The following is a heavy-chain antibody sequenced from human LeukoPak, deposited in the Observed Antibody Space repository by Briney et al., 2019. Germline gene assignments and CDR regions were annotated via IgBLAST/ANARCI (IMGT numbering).Heavy chain of an antibody. Sequence: PSETLSLTCTVSGGPISSSSYYWGWIRQPPGKGLEWIGSIYYSGSTNYNSSLKSRVTISVDTSKNQFSLKLSSVSAADTAVYYCVRRSWWFDPWGQGTLVTVSS. CDR1: GGPISSSSYY. J-gene: IGHJ5*02. CDR2: IYYSGST. V-gene: IGHV4-39*07. CDR3: VRRSWWFDP.